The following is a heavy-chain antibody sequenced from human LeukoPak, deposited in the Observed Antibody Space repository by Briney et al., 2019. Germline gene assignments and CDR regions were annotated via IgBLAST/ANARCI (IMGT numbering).Heavy chain of an antibody. Sequence: PSETLSLTCTVSGGSISSSSYYWGWIRQPPGKGLEWIGSIYYSGSTYYNPSLKSRVTISVDTSKNQFSLKLSSVTAADTAVYYCARHLHRHVLRFLEWQLPPPNFDYWGQGTLVTVSS. CDR3: ARHLHRHVLRFLEWQLPPPNFDY. J-gene: IGHJ4*02. D-gene: IGHD3-3*01. V-gene: IGHV4-39*01. CDR2: IYYSGST. CDR1: GGSISSSSYY.